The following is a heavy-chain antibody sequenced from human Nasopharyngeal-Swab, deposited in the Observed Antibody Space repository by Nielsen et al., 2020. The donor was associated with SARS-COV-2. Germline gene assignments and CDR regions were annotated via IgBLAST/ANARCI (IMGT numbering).Heavy chain of an antibody. CDR3: ARGLSGIVPSPFLGLGPYYSYYYMDV. D-gene: IGHD2-8*01. V-gene: IGHV4-34*01. J-gene: IGHJ6*03. Sequence: SETLSLTCVVFGGSFTSYYWGWIRQPPGKGLEGIAEINQRGSTNYNPSLRSRVTISVDTSKNQFSLRLTSVTAADTAVYYCARGLSGIVPSPFLGLGPYYSYYYMDVWGKGTTVTVSS. CDR2: INQRGST. CDR1: GGSFTSYY.